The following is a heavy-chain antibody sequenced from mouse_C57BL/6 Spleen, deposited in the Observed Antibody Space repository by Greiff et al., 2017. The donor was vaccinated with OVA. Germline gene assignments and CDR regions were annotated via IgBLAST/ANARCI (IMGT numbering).Heavy chain of an antibody. CDR2: IDPENGDT. CDR1: GFNIKDDY. D-gene: IGHD3-2*02. CDR3: TPRQLRPHYYAMDY. V-gene: IGHV14-4*01. J-gene: IGHJ4*01. Sequence: EVKLQESGAELVRPGASVKLSCTASGFNIKDDYMHWVKQRPEQGLEWIGWIDPENGDTEYASKFQGKATITADTSSNTAYLQLSSLTSEDTAVYYCTPRQLRPHYYAMDYWGQGTSVTVSS.